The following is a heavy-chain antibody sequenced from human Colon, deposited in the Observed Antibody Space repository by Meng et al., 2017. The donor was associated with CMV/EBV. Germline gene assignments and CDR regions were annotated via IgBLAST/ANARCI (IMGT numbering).Heavy chain of an antibody. CDR3: GCWSASNRVEY. D-gene: IGHD2/OR15-2a*01. CDR1: GASFSGYH. Sequence: SETLSLTCAVYGASFSGYHWTWVHQPPGKGLEWIGEMNHRGSTTYSPSLKSRLTISVDTSKKQLSLRLTSMTAADTAVYYCGCWSASNRVEYWGQGTLVTVSS. V-gene: IGHV4-34*01. J-gene: IGHJ4*02. CDR2: MNHRGST.